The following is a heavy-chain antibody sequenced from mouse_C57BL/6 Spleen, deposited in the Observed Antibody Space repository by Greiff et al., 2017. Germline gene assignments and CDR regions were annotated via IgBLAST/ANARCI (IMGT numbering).Heavy chain of an antibody. Sequence: VQLQQSGPELVKPGASVKISCKASGYAFSSSWMNWVKQRPGKGLEWIGRIYPGAGDTNYNGKFKGKATLTADKSSSTAYMQLSSLTSEDSAVYFCARSLITTVGFDYWGQGTTLTVSS. J-gene: IGHJ2*01. D-gene: IGHD1-1*01. CDR1: GYAFSSSW. V-gene: IGHV1-82*01. CDR2: IYPGAGDT. CDR3: ARSLITTVGFDY.